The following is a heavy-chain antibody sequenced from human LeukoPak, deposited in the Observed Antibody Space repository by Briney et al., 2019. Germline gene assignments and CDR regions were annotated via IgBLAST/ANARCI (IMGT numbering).Heavy chain of an antibody. CDR1: GFTFSNAW. V-gene: IGHV3-15*01. J-gene: IGHJ4*02. Sequence: GSLRLSCAASGFTFSNAWMSWFRQAPGKGLGWVGRIKSKTDGGTTDYAAPVKGRFTISRDDSKNTLYLQMNSLKTEDTAVYYCTTYLPAAIPYWGQGTLVTVSS. D-gene: IGHD2-2*01. CDR2: IKSKTDGGTT. CDR3: TTYLPAAIPY.